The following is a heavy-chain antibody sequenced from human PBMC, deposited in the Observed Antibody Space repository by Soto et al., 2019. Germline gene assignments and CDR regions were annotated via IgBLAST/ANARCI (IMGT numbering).Heavy chain of an antibody. CDR2: IDPSDSYT. Sequence: GESLKISCKGSGYSFTSYWISWVRQMPGKGLEWMGRIDPSDSYTNYSPSFQGHVTISADKSISTAYLQWSSLKASDTAMYYCARLDCSSTSCYEYFQHWGQGTLVTVSS. D-gene: IGHD2-2*01. CDR3: ARLDCSSTSCYEYFQH. CDR1: GYSFTSYW. J-gene: IGHJ1*01. V-gene: IGHV5-10-1*01.